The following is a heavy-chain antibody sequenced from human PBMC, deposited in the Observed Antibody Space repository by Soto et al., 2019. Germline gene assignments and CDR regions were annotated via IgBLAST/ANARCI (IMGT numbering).Heavy chain of an antibody. J-gene: IGHJ3*02. V-gene: IGHV3-30-3*01. D-gene: IGHD1-26*01. CDR3: AHPVGAPAFDI. CDR1: GFTFSSYA. CDR2: ISYDGSNK. Sequence: PGGSLRLSCAASGFTFSSYAMHWVRQAPGKGLEWVAVISYDGSNKYYADSVKGRFTISRDNSKNTLYLQMNSLRAEDTAVYYCAHPVGAPAFDIWGQGTMVTVSS.